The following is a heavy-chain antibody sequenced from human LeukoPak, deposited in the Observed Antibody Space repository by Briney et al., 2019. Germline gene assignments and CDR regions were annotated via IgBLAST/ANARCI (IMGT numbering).Heavy chain of an antibody. D-gene: IGHD3-10*01. CDR1: GGSISSYY. Sequence: SETLSLTCTVSGGSISSYYWSWIRQSPGKGLEWIGYVYYSGSTTYNPSLKSRVIISVDASKNQFSLKLSSVTAADTAVYYCAQSLGASTWFGNWFDPWGQGTLVTVSS. V-gene: IGHV4-59*08. J-gene: IGHJ5*02. CDR3: AQSLGASTWFGNWFDP. CDR2: VYYSGST.